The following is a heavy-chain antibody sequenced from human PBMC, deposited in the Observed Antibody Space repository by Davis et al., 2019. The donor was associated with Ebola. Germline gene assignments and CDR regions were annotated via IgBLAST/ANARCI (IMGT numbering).Heavy chain of an antibody. CDR2: IRSKASGGTT. CDR1: GFTFGDYA. D-gene: IGHD3-10*01. CDR3: TPQGYYGSGKGMDV. Sequence: GESLKISCTTSGFTFGDYAMSWFRQAPGRGLEWVSFIRSKASGGTTEYAASVKGRFTISRDDSKSVAYLQMNSLKTEDTAVYYCTPQGYYGSGKGMDVWGKGTTVTVSS. J-gene: IGHJ6*04. V-gene: IGHV3-49*03.